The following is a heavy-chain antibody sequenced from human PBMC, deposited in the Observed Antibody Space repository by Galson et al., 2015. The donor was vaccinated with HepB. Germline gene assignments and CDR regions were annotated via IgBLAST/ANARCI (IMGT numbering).Heavy chain of an antibody. J-gene: IGHJ4*02. CDR2: MNPNSGDT. Sequence: SVKVSCKASGYTFTSYDINWGRQAAGQGLEWMGWMNPNSGDTGYAQKFQGRGTMTRDTSINTAYKELSSLTSEELAVYYCAREGKWLVPEGGQGTRVAVSS. CDR1: GYTFTSYD. V-gene: IGHV1-8*01. CDR3: AREGKWLVPE. D-gene: IGHD6-19*01.